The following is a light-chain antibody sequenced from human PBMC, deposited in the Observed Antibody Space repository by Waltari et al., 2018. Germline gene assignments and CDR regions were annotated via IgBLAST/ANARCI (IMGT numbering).Light chain of an antibody. CDR1: QSLVHSDGDTY. V-gene: IGKV2-24*01. Sequence: DIVLTQTPLSSPVTLGQPASISCRSSQSLVHSDGDTYLSWLQQRPGQPPRLLIYKLSNRFSGVPDRFGGSRAGTDFTLKISRVEAEDVGIYYCTQGTQFPHTFGQGTKVEIK. J-gene: IGKJ1*01. CDR3: TQGTQFPHT. CDR2: KLS.